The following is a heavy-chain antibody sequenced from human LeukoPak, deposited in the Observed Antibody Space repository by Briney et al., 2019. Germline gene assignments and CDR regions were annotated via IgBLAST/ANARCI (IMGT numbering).Heavy chain of an antibody. Sequence: QPGGSLRLSCAASGFTFSSYWMHWVRQAPGKGLVWVSRINSDGSSTSYADSVKGRFTISRDNAKNTLYLQMNSLRAEDTAVYYCARVNCSSTSCYTYYYYYGMDVWGQGTTVIVSS. J-gene: IGHJ6*02. D-gene: IGHD2-2*01. V-gene: IGHV3-74*01. CDR1: GFTFSSYW. CDR3: ARVNCSSTSCYTYYYYYGMDV. CDR2: INSDGSST.